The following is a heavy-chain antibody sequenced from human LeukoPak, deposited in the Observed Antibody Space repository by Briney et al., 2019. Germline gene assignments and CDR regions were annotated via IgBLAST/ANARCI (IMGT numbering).Heavy chain of an antibody. Sequence: SVKVSCKASGGAFSSYAISWVRQAPGQGLEWMGGIIPIFGTANYAQKFQGRVTITADESTGTAYMELSSLRSEDTAVYYCARDASGSYGGDWFDPWGQGTLVTVSS. V-gene: IGHV1-69*13. J-gene: IGHJ5*02. D-gene: IGHD1-26*01. CDR3: ARDASGSYGGDWFDP. CDR1: GGAFSSYA. CDR2: IIPIFGTA.